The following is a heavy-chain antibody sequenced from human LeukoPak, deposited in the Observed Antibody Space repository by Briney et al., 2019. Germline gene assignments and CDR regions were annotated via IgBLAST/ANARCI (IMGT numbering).Heavy chain of an antibody. D-gene: IGHD6-19*01. J-gene: IGHJ4*02. V-gene: IGHV3-21*01. CDR3: AREKAVAGLEGIDY. CDR2: ISSSSYI. Sequence: GGSLRLSCAASGFTLSSYSVNWVRQAPGKGLEWVSSISSSSYIYYADSVKGRFTISRDNAKNSLYLQMNSLRAEDTAVYYCAREKAVAGLEGIDYWGQGALVTVSS. CDR1: GFTLSSYS.